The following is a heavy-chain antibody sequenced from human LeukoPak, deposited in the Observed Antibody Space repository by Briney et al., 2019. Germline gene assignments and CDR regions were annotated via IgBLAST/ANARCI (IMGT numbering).Heavy chain of an antibody. D-gene: IGHD1-26*01. CDR3: ARGRWELPTGGLQYYFDY. V-gene: IGHV4-34*01. Sequence: SETLSLTCAAYRGSFSGYYWSGIRQPPGKGLEWIGEINHSGSTNYNPSLKSRVTISVDTSKNQFSLKLSSVTAADTAVYYCARGRWELPTGGLQYYFDYWGQGTLVTVSS. CDR2: INHSGST. J-gene: IGHJ4*02. CDR1: RGSFSGYY.